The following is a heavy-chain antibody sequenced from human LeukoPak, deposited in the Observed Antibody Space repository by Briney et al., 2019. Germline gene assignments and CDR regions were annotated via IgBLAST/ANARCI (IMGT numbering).Heavy chain of an antibody. CDR2: ISGTGDTT. D-gene: IGHD3-16*01. V-gene: IGHV3-23*01. J-gene: IGHJ4*02. CDR3: AKDLLGWNGGVSDY. Sequence: GGSLRLSCAASGFTFSSYAMNWVRQAPGKGLEWVSTISGTGDTTHFADSVKGRFTISRDNSKNTLYLQMNSLRAEDTAVYYCAKDLLGWNGGVSDYWGQGTLVTVSS. CDR1: GFTFSSYA.